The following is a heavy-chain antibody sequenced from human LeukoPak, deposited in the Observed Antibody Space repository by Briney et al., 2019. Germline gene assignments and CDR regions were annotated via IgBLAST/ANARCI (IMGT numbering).Heavy chain of an antibody. CDR3: AVMGL. Sequence: PGGSLRLSCAGSGFTFSSYAMHCVRQAPGKGLEWVAVISYDGSNKYYADSVKGRFTISRGNSKNTLYLQMNSLREEDTAVYYCAVMGLWGQGTKVTVSS. CDR1: GFTFSSYA. D-gene: IGHD2-8*01. CDR2: ISYDGSNK. J-gene: IGHJ3*01. V-gene: IGHV3-30-3*01.